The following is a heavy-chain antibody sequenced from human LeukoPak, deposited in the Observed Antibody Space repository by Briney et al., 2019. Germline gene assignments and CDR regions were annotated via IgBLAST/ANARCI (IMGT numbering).Heavy chain of an antibody. J-gene: IGHJ4*02. CDR3: AREVAAAVVTHFDF. D-gene: IGHD5-18*01. CDR2: IKKDGSEK. CDR1: GFTFTSHW. V-gene: IGHV3-7*04. Sequence: WGTLRLSCAASGFTFTSHWMSWVRQAPGKGLEWVANIKKDGSEKYYVDSVKGRFIISRDNAKKSLYLKMNSLRGEDTAIYYCAREVAAAVVTHFDFWGQGTLVTVSS.